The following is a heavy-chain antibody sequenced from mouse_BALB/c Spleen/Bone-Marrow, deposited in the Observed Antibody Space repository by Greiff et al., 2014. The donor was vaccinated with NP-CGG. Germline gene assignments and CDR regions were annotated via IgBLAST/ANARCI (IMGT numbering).Heavy chain of an antibody. CDR2: IDPAKGNT. CDR1: GFNIKDSY. J-gene: IGHJ3*01. CDR3: ARNYPFAY. Sequence: VQLQQSGAELVKPGASVKLSRTASGFNIKDSYLHWVKQRPEQGLDWIGRIDPAKGNTNYDPKFQGKATIAADTSSNTAYLQLSSLTSGDTAVYFCARNYPFAYWGQGTLVTVSA. V-gene: IGHV14-3*02. D-gene: IGHD2-1*01.